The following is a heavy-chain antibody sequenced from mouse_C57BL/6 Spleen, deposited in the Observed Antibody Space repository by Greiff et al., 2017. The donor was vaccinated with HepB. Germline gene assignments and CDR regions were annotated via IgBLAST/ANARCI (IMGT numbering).Heavy chain of an antibody. CDR3: ARTSYYYGSLYAMDY. Sequence: QVQLKESGPGLVAPSQSLSITCTVSGFSLTSYGVDWVRQSPGKGLEWLGVIWGVGSTNYNSALKSRLSISKDNSKSQVFLKMNSLQTDDTAIYYCARTSYYYGSLYAMDYWGQGTSVTVSS. J-gene: IGHJ4*01. CDR2: IWGVGST. D-gene: IGHD1-1*01. V-gene: IGHV2-6*01. CDR1: GFSLTSYG.